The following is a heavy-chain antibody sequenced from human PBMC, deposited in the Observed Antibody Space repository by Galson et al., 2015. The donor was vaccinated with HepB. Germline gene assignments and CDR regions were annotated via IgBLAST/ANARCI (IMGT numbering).Heavy chain of an antibody. CDR3: ARLSMVRGFDS. V-gene: IGHV2-5*02. J-gene: IGHJ5*01. Sequence: PALVKPTQTLTLTCTFSGFSFTTNGVGVAWIRQPPGKALEWLALIYWDDDKRYSPSLKTRLAITRDTSKNLVVFTMTNMDPVDTATYYCARLSMVRGFDSWGQGTLVTVSS. CDR2: IYWDDDK. CDR1: GFSFTTNGVG. D-gene: IGHD3-10*01.